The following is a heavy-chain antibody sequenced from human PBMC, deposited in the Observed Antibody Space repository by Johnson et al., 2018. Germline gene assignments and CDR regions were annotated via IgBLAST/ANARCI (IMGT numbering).Heavy chain of an antibody. CDR3: GKDGWYGVRQIHGMDV. CDR2: INSDGSST. J-gene: IGHJ6*02. D-gene: IGHD6-19*01. CDR1: GFTFSSYW. Sequence: VQLQESGGGLVQPGGSLRLSCAASGFTFSSYWMHWVRQAPGKGLVWVSRINSDGSSTSYADSVKGRFTISRDNAKNTLYLQMNSLRAEDTALYYCGKDGWYGVRQIHGMDVWGQGTTVTVSS. V-gene: IGHV3-74*01.